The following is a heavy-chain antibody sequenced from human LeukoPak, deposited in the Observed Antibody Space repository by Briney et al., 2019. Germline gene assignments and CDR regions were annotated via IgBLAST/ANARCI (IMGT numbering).Heavy chain of an antibody. Sequence: SETLSLTCTVSGGSISSYYWSWIRQPPGKGLEWIGYIYYSGSTYYNPSLKSRVTISVDTSKNQFSLKLSSVTAADTAVYYCARARTDGWYWFDYWGQGTLVTVSS. J-gene: IGHJ4*02. CDR2: IYYSGST. CDR1: GGSISSYY. D-gene: IGHD6-19*01. CDR3: ARARTDGWYWFDY. V-gene: IGHV4-59*12.